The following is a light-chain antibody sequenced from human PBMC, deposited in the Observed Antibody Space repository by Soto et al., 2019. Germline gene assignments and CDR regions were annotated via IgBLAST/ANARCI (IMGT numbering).Light chain of an antibody. CDR2: GAS. CDR3: QQYSSGLWT. V-gene: IGKV3-15*01. CDR1: QSVGTK. J-gene: IGKJ1*01. Sequence: IVMTHSPATLSVSPGEIADLSCRASQSVGTKLAWYQQTPGQAPRLLIYGASNRATGVPARISGSVSGTEFTLTIASLQSEDFEIYYCQQYSSGLWTFGQGTKVDIK.